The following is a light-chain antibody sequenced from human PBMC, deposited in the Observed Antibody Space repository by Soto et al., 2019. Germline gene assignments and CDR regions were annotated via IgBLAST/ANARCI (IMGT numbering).Light chain of an antibody. J-gene: IGKJ1*01. CDR2: AAS. CDR3: QQYNNWPRT. CDR1: QSVRSN. Sequence: EIVMTQSPATLSVSPGETVTLSCRASQSVRSNLAWYQQKPGQAPRLLIYAASTRATGIPARFSGGGSGTEFTLTISSLQSEDFALYYCQQYNNWPRTFGQGTKVEIK. V-gene: IGKV3-15*01.